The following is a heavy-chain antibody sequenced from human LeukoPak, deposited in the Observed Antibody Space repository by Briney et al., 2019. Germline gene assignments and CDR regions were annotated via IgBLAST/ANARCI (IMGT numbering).Heavy chain of an antibody. D-gene: IGHD6-13*01. V-gene: IGHV3-20*04. CDR2: INWNGGST. CDR3: ARDVGSSWYEDY. Sequence: GGSLRLSCAASGFTFDDYGMSWARQAPGKGLEWVSGINWNGGSTGYADSVKGRFTISRDNAKNSLYLQMNSLRAEDAALYYCARDVGSSWYEDYWGQGTLVTVSS. J-gene: IGHJ4*02. CDR1: GFTFDDYG.